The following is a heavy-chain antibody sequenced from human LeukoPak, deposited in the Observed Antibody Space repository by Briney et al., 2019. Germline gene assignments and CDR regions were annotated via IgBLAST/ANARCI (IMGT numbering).Heavy chain of an antibody. D-gene: IGHD2-15*01. CDR3: ARSLGYCSGGSCYSSWFDP. Sequence: GESLKISCKGSGYSFTSYWIGWVRQMPGKGLEWMGIIYPGDSGTRYSPSFQGQVTISADKSISTAYLQWSSLKASDTAMYYCARSLGYCSGGSCYSSWFDPWGQGTLVTVSS. CDR2: IYPGDSGT. V-gene: IGHV5-51*01. CDR1: GYSFTSYW. J-gene: IGHJ5*02.